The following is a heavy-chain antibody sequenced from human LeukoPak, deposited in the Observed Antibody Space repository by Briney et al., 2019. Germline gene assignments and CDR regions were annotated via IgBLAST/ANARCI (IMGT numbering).Heavy chain of an antibody. CDR2: INHSGST. Sequence: SETLSLTCAVYGGSFSGYYWSWIRQPPGKGLEWIGEINHSGSTNYNPSLKSRVTISVDTSKNQFSLKLSSVTAADAAVYFCARDPTTVTKGLDIWGQGTMVTVSS. CDR1: GGSFSGYY. CDR3: ARDPTTVTKGLDI. V-gene: IGHV4-34*01. J-gene: IGHJ3*02. D-gene: IGHD4-17*01.